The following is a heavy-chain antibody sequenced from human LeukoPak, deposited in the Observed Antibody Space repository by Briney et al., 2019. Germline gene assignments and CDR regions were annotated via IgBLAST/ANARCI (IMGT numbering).Heavy chain of an antibody. CDR1: GFTFSSYW. V-gene: IGHV3-7*01. J-gene: IGHJ3*02. CDR3: ARGDFNDNGDYVDAFDI. CDR2: IKPDGSEQ. D-gene: IGHD4-17*01. Sequence: GGSLRLSCAASGFTFSSYWMSWVRQAPGKGLEWVANIKPDGSEQFHVDSVKGRLTISRDNAKNSLFLQMNSLRAEDTAFYYCARGDFNDNGDYVDAFDIWGQGTMVTVSS.